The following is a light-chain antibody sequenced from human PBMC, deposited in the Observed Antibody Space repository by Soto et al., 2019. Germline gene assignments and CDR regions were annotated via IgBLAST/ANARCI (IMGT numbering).Light chain of an antibody. V-gene: IGKV1-27*01. Sequence: DIQMTQSPSSLSASVGDRVTITCRASQDINNFLAWYQQSPGKVPKLLIFAASTLHSGVPSRFTGSGSGTDFTLTINSLQPEDVATYYCQKYNSAPLTFGGGTKVDIK. CDR2: AAS. J-gene: IGKJ4*01. CDR1: QDINNF. CDR3: QKYNSAPLT.